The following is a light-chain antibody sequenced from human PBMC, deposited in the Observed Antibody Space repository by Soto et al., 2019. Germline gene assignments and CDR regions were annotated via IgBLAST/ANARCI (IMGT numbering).Light chain of an antibody. CDR3: QQYHKWPLT. CDR2: GAS. J-gene: IGKJ4*01. CDR1: QSVSDH. Sequence: EIMMTQSPATMSVSPGERATLSCRASQSVSDHLAWYQQKPGQSPRLLIYGASTRATGIPARFSGSGSGTEFTLIISSLQSEDFAVYYCQQYHKWPLTFGGGTKVEVK. V-gene: IGKV3-15*01.